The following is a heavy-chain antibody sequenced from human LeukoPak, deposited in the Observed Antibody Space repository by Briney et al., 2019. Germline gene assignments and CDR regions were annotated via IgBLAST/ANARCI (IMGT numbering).Heavy chain of an antibody. CDR1: GFTFSSYA. J-gene: IGHJ4*02. V-gene: IGHV3-23*01. CDR3: AKVYDFWSGYDFDY. D-gene: IGHD3-3*01. CDR2: ISGSGGST. Sequence: PGGSLRLSCAASGFTFSSYAMSWVRQAPGKGLEWVPAISGSGGSTYYADSVKGRFTISRDNSKNTLYLQMNSLRAEDTAVYYCAKVYDFWSGYDFDYWGQGTLVTVSS.